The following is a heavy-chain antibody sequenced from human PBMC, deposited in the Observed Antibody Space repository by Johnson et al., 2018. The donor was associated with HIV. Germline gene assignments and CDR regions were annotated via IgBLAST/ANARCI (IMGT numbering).Heavy chain of an antibody. J-gene: IGHJ3*02. V-gene: IGHV3-11*04. CDR2: ISGSGGST. D-gene: IGHD2-2*02. Sequence: VQLMESGGGLVKPGGSLRLSCAASGFTFSDYYMTWIRQAPGKGLEWVSYISGSGGSTYYADSVKGRFTISRDNSKHTLYRQMNSLRAEDTAVYYCAVGKYCSSTSCYMEDAFDIWGQGTMVTVSS. CDR1: GFTFSDYY. CDR3: AVGKYCSSTSCYMEDAFDI.